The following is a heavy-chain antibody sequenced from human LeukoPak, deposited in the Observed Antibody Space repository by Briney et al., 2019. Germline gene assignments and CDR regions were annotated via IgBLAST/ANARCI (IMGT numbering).Heavy chain of an antibody. CDR1: GFTFSSYW. CDR2: INWNGGST. Sequence: PGGSLRLSCAASGFTFSSYWMHWVRQAPGKGLEWVSGINWNGGSTGYADSVKGRFTISRDNAKNSLYLQMNSLRAEDTALYYCARDFRSQYCSSTSCYTFDYWGQGTLVTVSS. CDR3: ARDFRSQYCSSTSCYTFDY. D-gene: IGHD2-2*01. J-gene: IGHJ4*02. V-gene: IGHV3-20*04.